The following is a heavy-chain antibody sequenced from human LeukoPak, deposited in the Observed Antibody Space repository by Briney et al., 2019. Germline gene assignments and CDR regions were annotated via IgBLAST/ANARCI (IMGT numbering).Heavy chain of an antibody. V-gene: IGHV1-3*03. D-gene: IGHD5-18*01. CDR2: INAGNGNI. Sequence: ASVKVSCKASGYTFTSYAMHWVRQAPGQRLEWMGWINAGNGNIKYSQEFQGRVTITRDTSASTAYMELSSLRSEDMAVYYCARAGYSYGQPFDYWGQGTLVTVSS. J-gene: IGHJ4*02. CDR1: GYTFTSYA. CDR3: ARAGYSYGQPFDY.